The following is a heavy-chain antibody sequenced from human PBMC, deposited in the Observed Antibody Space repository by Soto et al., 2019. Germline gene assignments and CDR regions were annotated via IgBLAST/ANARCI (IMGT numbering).Heavy chain of an antibody. D-gene: IGHD4-4*01. CDR3: ARGGLQAQGVQYNHYAMDV. J-gene: IGHJ6*02. CDR2: IIPIFSTP. CDR1: GGTFDRHT. Sequence: ASVKVSCKASGGTFDRHTINWVRQAPGQGLEWMGGIIPIFSTPKYAQKFQGRVMLTADKSTSTAYMELSSLRHEDTAVYYCARGGLQAQGVQYNHYAMDVWGQGTTVTVSS. V-gene: IGHV1-69*06.